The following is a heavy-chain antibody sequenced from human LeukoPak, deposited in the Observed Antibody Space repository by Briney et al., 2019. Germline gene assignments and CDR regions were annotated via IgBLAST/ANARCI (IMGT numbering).Heavy chain of an antibody. V-gene: IGHV4-34*01. D-gene: IGHD5-12*01. Sequence: PSETLSLTCTVSGGSISSYYWSWIRQPPGKGLEWIGEINHSGSTNYNPSLKSRVTISVDTSKNQFSLKLSSVTAADTAVYYCARVGRPRYSGYVESWFDPWGQGTLVTVSS. CDR3: ARVGRPRYSGYVESWFDP. J-gene: IGHJ5*02. CDR2: INHSGST. CDR1: GGSISSYY.